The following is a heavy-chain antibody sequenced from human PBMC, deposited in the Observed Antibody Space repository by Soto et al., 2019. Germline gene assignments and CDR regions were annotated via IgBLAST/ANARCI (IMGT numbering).Heavy chain of an antibody. CDR1: AGGSISSGDSY. J-gene: IGHJ4*02. Sequence: QVQLQESGPGLVKPSQTLSLTCTVSAGGSISSGDSYWSWIRQHPGKGLEYIGHNYYGSTYYNPSLKSRVSISVDTSKNQFSLNLNSVTAADTAVYYCARGVGSSWYFSYFDYWGQGTLVSVSS. CDR3: ARGVGSSWYFSYFDY. CDR2: NYYGST. V-gene: IGHV4-31*03. D-gene: IGHD6-13*01.